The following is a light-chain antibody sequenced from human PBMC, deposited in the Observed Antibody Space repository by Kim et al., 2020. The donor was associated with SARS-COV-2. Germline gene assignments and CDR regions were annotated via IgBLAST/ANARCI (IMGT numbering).Light chain of an antibody. CDR2: AAS. CDR3: QQVNSYPLT. V-gene: IGKV1-9*01. CDR1: QGISSY. Sequence: IQLTQSPPSLSASVGDRVTLTCRASQGISSYLAWYQQKPGKAPKLLIYAASILQSGVPSRFSGSGSGTDFTLTISSLQPEDFATYYCQQVNSYPLTFGGGTKVDIK. J-gene: IGKJ4*01.